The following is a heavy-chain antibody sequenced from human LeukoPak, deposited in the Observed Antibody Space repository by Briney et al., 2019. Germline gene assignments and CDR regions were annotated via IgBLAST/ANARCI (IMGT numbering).Heavy chain of an antibody. Sequence: KASETLSLTCTVSGGSISSSSYYWGWIRQPPGKGLEWIGSLYYSGSTYYNPSLKSRVTISVDTSKNQFSLKLSSVTAADTAVYYCARHSGMTTVTAYLDYWGQGTLVTVS. CDR2: LYYSGST. V-gene: IGHV4-39*01. J-gene: IGHJ4*02. D-gene: IGHD4-17*01. CDR1: GGSISSSSYY. CDR3: ARHSGMTTVTAYLDY.